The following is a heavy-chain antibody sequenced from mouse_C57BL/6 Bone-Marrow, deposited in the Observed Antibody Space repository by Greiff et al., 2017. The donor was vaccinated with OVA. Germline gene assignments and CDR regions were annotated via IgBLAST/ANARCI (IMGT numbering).Heavy chain of an antibody. CDR3: TDSSGLFAY. V-gene: IGHV14-4*01. CDR2: IDPENGDT. Sequence: VQLQQSGAELVRPGASVKLSCTASGFNIKDDYMHWVKQRPEQGLEWIGWIDPENGDTEYASKFQGKATITADPSSNTAYLQLSSLTSEDTAVYYCTDSSGLFAYWGQGTLVTVSA. J-gene: IGHJ3*01. D-gene: IGHD3-2*02. CDR1: GFNIKDDY.